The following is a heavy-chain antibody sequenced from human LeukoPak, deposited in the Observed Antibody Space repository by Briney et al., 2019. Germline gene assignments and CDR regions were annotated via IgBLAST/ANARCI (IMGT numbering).Heavy chain of an antibody. J-gene: IGHJ6*03. Sequence: SVKVSCKASGYTFTSYGISWVRQAPGQGLEWMGRIIPIFGTANYAQKFQGRVTITTDESTSTAYMELSSLRSEDTAVYYCAREVVPAVTAYYYYYYMDVWGKGTTVTVSS. CDR3: AREVVPAVTAYYYYYYMDV. CDR2: IIPIFGTA. D-gene: IGHD2-2*01. CDR1: GYTFTSYG. V-gene: IGHV1-69*05.